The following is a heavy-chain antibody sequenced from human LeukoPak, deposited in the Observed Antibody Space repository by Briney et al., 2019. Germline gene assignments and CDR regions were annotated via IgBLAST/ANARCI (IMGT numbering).Heavy chain of an antibody. CDR3: ARDSATVTTPYLDY. CDR1: GFTFTGYY. J-gene: IGHJ4*02. Sequence: ASVKVSCKASGFTFTGYYMNWVRQAPGQGLEWMGWINLNNGGTNYAQKFQGWVTMTRDTSISTAYMELSRLTYDDTAVYYCARDSATVTTPYLDYWGQGSLVTVSS. D-gene: IGHD4-17*01. CDR2: INLNNGGT. V-gene: IGHV1-2*04.